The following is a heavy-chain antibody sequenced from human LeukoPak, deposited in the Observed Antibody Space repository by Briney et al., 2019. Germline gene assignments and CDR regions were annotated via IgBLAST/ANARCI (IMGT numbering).Heavy chain of an antibody. CDR2: IPPEASRT. D-gene: IGHD3-10*01. CDR1: GFTFSSYS. CDR3: AGEFSGAREV. V-gene: IGHV3-74*01. J-gene: IGHJ3*01. Sequence: PGGSLRLSCAASGFTFSSYSMNWVRQAPGKGLIWVARIPPEASRTTYADSVKGRFTISRDNAKNTVYLQMNSLRVDDTAIYFCAGEFSGAREVWGQGTMVTVSS.